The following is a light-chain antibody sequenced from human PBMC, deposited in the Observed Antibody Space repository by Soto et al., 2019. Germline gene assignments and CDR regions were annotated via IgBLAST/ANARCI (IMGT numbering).Light chain of an antibody. J-gene: IGLJ1*01. V-gene: IGLV3-25*03. CDR1: ALPKQY. CDR2: KNS. Sequence: SYELTQPPSVSVSPGQMASITCSGDALPKQYAYWYQQKPRQAPVLLIYKNSERPSGIPERFSGSSSGTTVTLTISGVQAEDEADYYCQSADKSGTYVFGTGTKLTVL. CDR3: QSADKSGTYV.